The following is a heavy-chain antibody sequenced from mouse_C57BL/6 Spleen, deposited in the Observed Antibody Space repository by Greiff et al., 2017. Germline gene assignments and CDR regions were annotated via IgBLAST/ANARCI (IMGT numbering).Heavy chain of an antibody. J-gene: IGHJ3*01. CDR2: IDPSDSET. CDR1: GYTFTSYW. Sequence: QVQLQQPGAELVRPGSSVKLSCKASGYTFTSYWMHWVKQRPIQGLEWIGNIDPSDSETHYNQKFKDKATLTVDKSSSTAYMQLSSLTSEDSAVYYGARYYGSSYWFAYWGQGTLVTVSA. V-gene: IGHV1-52*01. D-gene: IGHD1-1*01. CDR3: ARYYGSSYWFAY.